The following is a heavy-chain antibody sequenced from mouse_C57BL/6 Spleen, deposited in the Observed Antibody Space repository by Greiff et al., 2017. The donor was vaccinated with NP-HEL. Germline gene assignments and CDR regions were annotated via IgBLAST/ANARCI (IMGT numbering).Heavy chain of an antibody. CDR1: GYTFTDYY. V-gene: IGHV1-34*01. Sequence: VQLKESGPELVKPGASVKMSCKASGYTFTDYYMHWVKQSHGKSLEWIGYIYPNNGGNGYNQKFKGKATLTVDKSSSTAYMELRSLTSEDSAVYYCARSDYYYGSSFYAMDYWGQGTSVTVSS. J-gene: IGHJ4*01. CDR3: ARSDYYYGSSFYAMDY. D-gene: IGHD1-1*01. CDR2: IYPNNGGN.